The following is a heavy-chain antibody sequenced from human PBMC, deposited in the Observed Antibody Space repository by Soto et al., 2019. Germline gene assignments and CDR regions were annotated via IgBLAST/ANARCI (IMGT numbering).Heavy chain of an antibody. CDR1: GFTFDDYA. J-gene: IGHJ4*02. Sequence: EVQLVESGGGLVQPGRSLRLSCAASGFTFDDYAMHWVRQAPGKGLEWVSGINWNSGSIGYADSVKGRFIISRDNAKNSLYLQMNSLRTEDTALYYCAKGYNYDRSGNPDYWGQGTLVTVSS. CDR3: AKGYNYDRSGNPDY. D-gene: IGHD3-22*01. CDR2: INWNSGSI. V-gene: IGHV3-9*01.